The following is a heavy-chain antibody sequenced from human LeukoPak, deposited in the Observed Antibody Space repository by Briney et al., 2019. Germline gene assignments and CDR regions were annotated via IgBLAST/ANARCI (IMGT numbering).Heavy chain of an antibody. CDR1: GFNFNNYA. CDR2: ISWNSGTK. V-gene: IGHV3-9*01. CDR3: AKATGDWYFDL. D-gene: IGHD7-27*01. Sequence: PGGSLRLSCAASGFNFNNYAMHWVRQAPGKGLEWVSGISWNSGTKDYADSVKGRFTISRDNAKKSLYLQMNSLRPEDTALYYCAKATGDWYFDLWGRGTLVTVSS. J-gene: IGHJ2*01.